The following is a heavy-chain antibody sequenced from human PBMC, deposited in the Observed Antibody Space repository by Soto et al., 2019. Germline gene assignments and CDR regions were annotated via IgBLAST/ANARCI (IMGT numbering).Heavy chain of an antibody. V-gene: IGHV1-69*02. J-gene: IGHJ4*02. Sequence: QVQLVQSGAEVKKPGSSVKVSCKASGGTFSSYTISWVRQAPGQGLEWMGRIIPILGIANYAQKFQGRVTITADKCTSTAYMELSSLRSEDTAVYYCARGRDILVVAAASRGAGYCSGGSCYYFDYWGQGTLVTVSS. CDR1: GGTFSSYT. CDR2: IIPILGIA. D-gene: IGHD2-15*01. CDR3: ARGRDILVVAAASRGAGYCSGGSCYYFDY.